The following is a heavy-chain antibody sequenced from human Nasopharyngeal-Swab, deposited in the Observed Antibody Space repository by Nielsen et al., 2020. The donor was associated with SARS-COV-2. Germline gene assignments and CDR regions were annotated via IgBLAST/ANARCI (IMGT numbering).Heavy chain of an antibody. J-gene: IGHJ4*02. Sequence: RQAPGKGLEWIGSIYYSGSTYYNPSLKSRVTISVDTSKNQFSLKLSSGTAADTAVYYCASLYYYDSSGLGYWGQGTLVTVSS. CDR3: ASLYYYDSSGLGY. D-gene: IGHD3-22*01. V-gene: IGHV4-39*01. CDR2: IYYSGST.